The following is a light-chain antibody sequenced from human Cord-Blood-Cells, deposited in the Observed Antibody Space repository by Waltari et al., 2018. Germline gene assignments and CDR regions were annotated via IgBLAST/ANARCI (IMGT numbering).Light chain of an antibody. CDR1: SSDVCGYNY. J-gene: IGLJ3*02. V-gene: IGLV2-11*01. CDR3: CSYAGSYTWV. Sequence: QSALTQPRSVSGSPGQSVTISCTGTSSDVCGYNYVFWYQQHPGKAPKLMIYDVSKRPSGVPDRFSGSKSGNTASLTISGLQAEDEADYYCCSYAGSYTWVFGGGTKLTVL. CDR2: DVS.